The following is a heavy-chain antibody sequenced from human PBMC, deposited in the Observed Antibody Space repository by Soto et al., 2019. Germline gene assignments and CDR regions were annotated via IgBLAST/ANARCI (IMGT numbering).Heavy chain of an antibody. CDR1: GGTFSSYA. V-gene: IGHV1-69*13. CDR2: IIPIFGTA. J-gene: IGHJ6*02. D-gene: IGHD3-10*01. Sequence: ASVKVSCKASGGTFSSYAISWVRQAPGQGLEWMGGIIPIFGTANYAQKLQGRVTITADESTSTAYMELSSLRSEDTAVFYCARDWGYYYGSGPYYYYGMDVWGQGTTVTVSS. CDR3: ARDWGYYYGSGPYYYYGMDV.